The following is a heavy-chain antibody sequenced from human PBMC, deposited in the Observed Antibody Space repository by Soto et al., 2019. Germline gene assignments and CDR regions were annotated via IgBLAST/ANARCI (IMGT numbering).Heavy chain of an antibody. J-gene: IGHJ4*02. Sequence: GGSLRLSCAASGFTFSSYGMHWVRQAPGKGLEWVAVISYDGSNKYYADSVKGRFTISRDNSKNTLYLQMNSLRAEDTAVYYCAKARVVVVVAAIVDYWGQGTLVTVSS. CDR1: GFTFSSYG. D-gene: IGHD2-15*01. CDR2: ISYDGSNK. CDR3: AKARVVVVVAAIVDY. V-gene: IGHV3-30*18.